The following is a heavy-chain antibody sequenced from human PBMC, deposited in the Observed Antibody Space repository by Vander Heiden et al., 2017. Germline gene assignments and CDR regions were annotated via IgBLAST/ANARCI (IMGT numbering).Heavy chain of an antibody. D-gene: IGHD6-6*01. J-gene: IGHJ5*02. CDR2: IRSKANSYAT. CDR3: TRPSGSTYSSSSSWFDP. Sequence: EVQLVESGGGLVQPGGSLKLSCAASGFTFSGSAMHWVRQASGKGPEWVGRIRSKANSYATAYAASVKGRFTISRDDSKNTAYLQMNSLKTEDTAVYYCTRPSGSTYSSSSSWFDPWGQGTLVTVSS. V-gene: IGHV3-73*02. CDR1: GFTFSGSA.